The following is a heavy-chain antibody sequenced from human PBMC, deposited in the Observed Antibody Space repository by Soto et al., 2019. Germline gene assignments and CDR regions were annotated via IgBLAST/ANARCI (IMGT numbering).Heavy chain of an antibody. Sequence: QVQLVQSGAEVMQPGSSVKVSCKPSGGTLTNFINYPINWVRQSPGQGLEWMGGVVPNIGTVNYAQKFQGRVTMTPDKSTVTVYMELSSLRSDDSALYYGARRNTAGFLRYFDNWGQGTLVTVSS. CDR1: GGTLTNFINYP. J-gene: IGHJ4*02. CDR2: VVPNIGTV. V-gene: IGHV1-69*06. CDR3: ARRNTAGFLRYFDN. D-gene: IGHD6-19*01.